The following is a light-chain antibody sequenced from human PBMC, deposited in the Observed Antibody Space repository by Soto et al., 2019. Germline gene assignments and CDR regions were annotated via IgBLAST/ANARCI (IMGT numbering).Light chain of an antibody. CDR2: GAS. CDR1: QSVDSSN. V-gene: IGKV3-20*01. CDR3: QQALA. J-gene: IGKJ1*01. Sequence: EIVLTQSPGTLSLSPGERATLSCRASQSVDSSNLVWYQQRSGQAPRLLIYGASSRATGIPDRFSGSGSGTDFTLTISRLEREDFEVYYGQQALAFGQGTKVEIK.